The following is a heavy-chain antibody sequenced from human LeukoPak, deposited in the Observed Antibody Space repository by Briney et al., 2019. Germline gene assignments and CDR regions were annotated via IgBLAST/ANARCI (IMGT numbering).Heavy chain of an antibody. D-gene: IGHD1-26*01. CDR3: ARAYIVGATTPYRGFDP. Sequence: ASVKVSCKASGYTFTSYGISWVRQAPGQGLEWMGWISAYNGNTNYAQKLQGRVTMTTDTSTSTAYMELGSLRSDDTAVYYCARAYIVGATTPYRGFDPWGQGTLVTVSS. CDR2: ISAYNGNT. CDR1: GYTFTSYG. V-gene: IGHV1-18*01. J-gene: IGHJ5*02.